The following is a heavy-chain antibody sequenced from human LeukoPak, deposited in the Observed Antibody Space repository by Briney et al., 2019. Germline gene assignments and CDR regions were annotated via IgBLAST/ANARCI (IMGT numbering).Heavy chain of an antibody. CDR3: ARGVVRAFDI. D-gene: IGHD2-15*01. Sequence: GGSLRLSCAASGFTFSHYWMSWVRQAPGKGLEWVANIKQDGSEKYYVDSVKGRFTISRDNAKNSLYLQMNSLRAEDTAVYYCARGVVRAFDIWGQGTMVTVSS. J-gene: IGHJ3*02. CDR2: IKQDGSEK. V-gene: IGHV3-7*01. CDR1: GFTFSHYW.